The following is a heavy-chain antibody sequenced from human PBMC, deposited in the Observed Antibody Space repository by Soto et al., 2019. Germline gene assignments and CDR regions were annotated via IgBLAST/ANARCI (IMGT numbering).Heavy chain of an antibody. D-gene: IGHD6-19*01. CDR2: INHSGST. CDR3: ASRGVAAAPYYFGY. J-gene: IGHJ4*02. V-gene: IGHV4-34*02. CDR1: GGSFSANY. Sequence: QVQLQQWGAGLLKPSETLSLTCAVYGGSFSANYWSWIRQPPGEGLEWIGEINHSGSTNYNPSLKSRVTMSVDTSKNRFSLKLSSVTAADTAVYYCASRGVAAAPYYFGYWGQGILVTVSS.